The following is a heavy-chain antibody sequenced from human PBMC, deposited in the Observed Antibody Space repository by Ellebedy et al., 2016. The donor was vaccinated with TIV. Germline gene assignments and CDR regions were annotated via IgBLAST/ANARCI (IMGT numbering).Heavy chain of an antibody. CDR3: ASRLMDV. D-gene: IGHD3-22*01. Sequence: ASVKVSXXASGYTFTSYYMHWVRQASGQGLEWMGIINPSGGSTSYAQKFQGRVTMTRDTSTSTVYMELSSLRSEDTAVYYCASRLMDVWGQGTTVTVSS. V-gene: IGHV1-46*01. J-gene: IGHJ6*02. CDR1: GYTFTSYY. CDR2: INPSGGST.